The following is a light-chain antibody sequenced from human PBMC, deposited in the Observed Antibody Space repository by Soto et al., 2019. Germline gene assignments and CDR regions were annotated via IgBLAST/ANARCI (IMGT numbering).Light chain of an antibody. CDR2: DAS. V-gene: IGKV1-5*01. CDR3: QQSYSTPRT. CDR1: QSINNR. Sequence: IQMTQSPSTLSASIGDRVTITCRASQSINNRLAWYQQMPGKAPNLLIYDASTLESGVPSRFRGSGSETEFTLTISSLQPEDFATYYCQQSYSTPRTFGQGTKVEIK. J-gene: IGKJ1*01.